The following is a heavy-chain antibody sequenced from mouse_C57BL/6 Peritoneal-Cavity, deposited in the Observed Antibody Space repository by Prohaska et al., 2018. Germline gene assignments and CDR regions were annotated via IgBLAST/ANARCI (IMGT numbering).Heavy chain of an antibody. CDR3: VRSGVGLYYFDA. D-gene: IGHD4-1*01. CDR2: INPGSGGT. Sequence: QVQLQQSGAELVRPGTSVTVSCKASVYAFTNYLIEWVKQRPGQGLEWIGVINPGSGGTNYNEKFKGNATLTADKASSTAYMKRSSMTSEDCAVYFCVRSGVGLYYFDAWSQGTTLTVSS. J-gene: IGHJ2*01. CDR1: VYAFTNYL. V-gene: IGHV1-54*01.